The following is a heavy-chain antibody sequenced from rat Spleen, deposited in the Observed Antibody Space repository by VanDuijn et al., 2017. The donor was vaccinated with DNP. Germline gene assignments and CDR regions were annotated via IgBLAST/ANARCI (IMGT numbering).Heavy chain of an antibody. V-gene: IGHV5-27*01. D-gene: IGHD5-1*01. CDR3: KVGARY. CDR1: GFSFSNYY. CDR2: ISTNGGST. Sequence: EVQLVESGGGLVQPGRSLKLSCAASGFSFSNYYMAWVRRAPNKSLEWVATISTNGGSTYYRDSVKGRFTISRDNAKSTLYLQMNSLRSEDTATYYCKVGARYWGQGVMVTVSS. J-gene: IGHJ2*01.